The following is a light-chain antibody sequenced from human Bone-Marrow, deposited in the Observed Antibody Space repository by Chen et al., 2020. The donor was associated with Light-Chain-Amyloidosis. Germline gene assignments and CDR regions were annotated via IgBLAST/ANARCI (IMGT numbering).Light chain of an antibody. CDR2: FKSDSED. J-gene: IGLJ3*02. CDR1: SDINVGSYR. Sequence: QAVLTQPSSLSASPGASASLTCTFRSDINVGSYRIYWYQQKPGSPPQYLLRFKSDSEDQRGSGVPSRFSGSRDVSANAGILLISGLQSEDEAYYYCMIWHSTAWVFGGGTKLTVL. V-gene: IGLV5-45*02. CDR3: MIWHSTAWV.